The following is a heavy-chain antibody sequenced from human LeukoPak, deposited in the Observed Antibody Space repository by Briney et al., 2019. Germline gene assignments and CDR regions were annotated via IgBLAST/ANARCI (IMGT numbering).Heavy chain of an antibody. Sequence: PGGSLRLSCAASGFTFSSYWWSWVRQAPGKGLEWVANIKEGGSGKYYVASVKGRFTISRDNAKNSLYLKMNSLRADDTAVYYCARLPYSASLHYWGQGTLVTVSS. CDR1: GFTFSSYW. V-gene: IGHV3-7*05. D-gene: IGHD4-11*01. CDR3: ARLPYSASLHY. J-gene: IGHJ4*02. CDR2: IKEGGSGK.